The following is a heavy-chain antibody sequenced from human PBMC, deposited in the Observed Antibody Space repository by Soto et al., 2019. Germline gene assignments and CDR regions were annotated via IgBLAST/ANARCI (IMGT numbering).Heavy chain of an antibody. CDR3: ARLSAKYVAVDSGDYWYFDL. V-gene: IGHV4-39*01. CDR1: GGSISSSSYY. J-gene: IGHJ2*01. CDR2: IYYSGST. D-gene: IGHD6-19*01. Sequence: SETLSLTCTVSGGSISSSSYYWGWIRQPPGKGLEWIGSIYYSGSTYYNPSLKSRVTISVDTSKNQFSLKLSSVTAADTAVYYCARLSAKYVAVDSGDYWYFDLWGRGTLVTVSS.